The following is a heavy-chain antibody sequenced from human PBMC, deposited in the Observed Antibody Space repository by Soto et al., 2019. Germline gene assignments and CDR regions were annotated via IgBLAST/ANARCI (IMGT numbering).Heavy chain of an antibody. CDR3: AHSGQEWPVLSDAFEI. V-gene: IGHV2-5*02. CDR2: IYWDDDK. Sequence: SGPTLVNPTQTLTLTCTFSGFSLSTSGVGVGWIRQPPGKALEWLALIYWDDDKRYSPSLKSRLTITKDTSKNQVVLTMTNMDPVDTATYYCAHSGQEWPVLSDAFEIWGQGTMVTVSS. D-gene: IGHD6-19*01. J-gene: IGHJ3*02. CDR1: GFSLSTSGVG.